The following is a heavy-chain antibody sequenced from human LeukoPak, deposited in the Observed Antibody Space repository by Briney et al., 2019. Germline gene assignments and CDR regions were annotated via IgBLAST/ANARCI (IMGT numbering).Heavy chain of an antibody. CDR2: INHNGNT. Sequence: EPSETLSLTCGVSSGSFSTFYWNWLRHHPGKGLEWIGEINHNGNTNYNPSLKGRVTLSVDKSKNQFSLKLRSVTAADTALYYCATVAIRAEFHFDHWGQGLLVTVSS. CDR1: SGSFSTFY. J-gene: IGHJ4*02. CDR3: ATVAIRAEFHFDH. D-gene: IGHD3-10*01. V-gene: IGHV4-34*01.